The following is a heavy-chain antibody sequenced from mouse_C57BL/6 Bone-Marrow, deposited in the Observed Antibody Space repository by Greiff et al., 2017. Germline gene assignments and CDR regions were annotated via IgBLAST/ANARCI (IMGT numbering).Heavy chain of an antibody. CDR1: GFTFSDYY. CDR3: ARDYYSNSYYFDY. CDR2: INYDGSST. D-gene: IGHD2-5*01. Sequence: EVKLMESEGGLVQPGSSMKLSCTASGFTFSDYYMAWVRQVPEKGLEWVANINYDGSSTYYLDSLKSRFIISRDNAKNILYLQMSSLKSEDTATYYCARDYYSNSYYFDYWGQGTTLTVSS. V-gene: IGHV5-16*01. J-gene: IGHJ2*01.